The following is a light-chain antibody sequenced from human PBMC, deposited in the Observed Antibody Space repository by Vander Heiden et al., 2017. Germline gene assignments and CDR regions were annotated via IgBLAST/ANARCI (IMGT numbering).Light chain of an antibody. CDR2: DVS. Sequence: DIQMTQSPSTLSASVGDRVTITCRASQSISHWLAWYQQKPGRAPKLLIYDVSSLESGVPSRFSGSGSGTEFTLTISSLQPDDFATYYCQQYNSYSRTFGQGTKVEIK. CDR3: QQYNSYSRT. V-gene: IGKV1-5*01. J-gene: IGKJ1*01. CDR1: QSISHW.